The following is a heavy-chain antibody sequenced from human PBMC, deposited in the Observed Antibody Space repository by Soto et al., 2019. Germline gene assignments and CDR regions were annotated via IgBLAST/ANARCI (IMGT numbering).Heavy chain of an antibody. D-gene: IGHD6-13*01. CDR1: GGSFTMYG. CDR3: ARVRIAAALVNYYGMAG. Sequence: QVQLVQSGAEVKKPGSSVKVSCRPSGGSFTMYGISWVRQAPGQGLEWMGGIIPRFGSPNYAQNFQGRVTITSDESSSTVYMEVSSLRSEDPAIYYCARVRIAAALVNYYGMAGWGQGTTVDVSS. J-gene: IGHJ6*01. CDR2: IIPRFGSP. V-gene: IGHV1-69*01.